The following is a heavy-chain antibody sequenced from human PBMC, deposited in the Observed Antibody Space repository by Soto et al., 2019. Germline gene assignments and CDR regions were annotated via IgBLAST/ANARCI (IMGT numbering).Heavy chain of an antibody. V-gene: IGHV1-8*02. CDR2: MNPNSGNT. J-gene: IGHJ3*02. CDR1: GGTFSSYT. D-gene: IGHD2-21*02. CDR3: ARAPSRVTVAFDI. Sequence: EASVKVSCKASGGTFSSYTINWVRQATGQGLEWMGWMNPNSGNTGYAQKFQGRVTMTRNTSISTAYMELSSLRSEDTAVYYCARAPSRVTVAFDIWGQGTMVTVSS.